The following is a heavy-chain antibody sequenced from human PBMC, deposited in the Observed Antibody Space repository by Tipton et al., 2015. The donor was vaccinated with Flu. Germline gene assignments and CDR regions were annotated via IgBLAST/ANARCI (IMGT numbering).Heavy chain of an antibody. Sequence: TLSLTCTVSGYSISSGYYWDWIRQPPGKGLEWIGSLYHSGSTYYNPSLKSLVTMSLDTSKNQFSLKLSSVIAADTAVYYCARGPRLSVLGMVGDFDYWGQGTLVTVSS. J-gene: IGHJ4*02. CDR2: LYHSGST. CDR3: ARGPRLSVLGMVGDFDY. D-gene: IGHD3-10*02. V-gene: IGHV4-38-2*02. CDR1: GYSISSGYY.